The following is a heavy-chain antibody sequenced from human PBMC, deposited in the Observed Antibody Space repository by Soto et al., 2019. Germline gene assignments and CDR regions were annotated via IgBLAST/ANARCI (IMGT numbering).Heavy chain of an antibody. CDR1: GGSFSGYY. J-gene: IGHJ4*02. D-gene: IGHD2-15*01. CDR2: INHSGST. V-gene: IGHV4-34*01. CDR3: AREVVAATQSPYYFDY. Sequence: SETLSLTCAVYGGSFSGYYWSWIRQPPGKGLEWIGEINHSGSTNYNPSLKSRVTISVDTSKNQFSLKLSSVTAADTAVYYCAREVVAATQSPYYFDYWGKGTLVTVYS.